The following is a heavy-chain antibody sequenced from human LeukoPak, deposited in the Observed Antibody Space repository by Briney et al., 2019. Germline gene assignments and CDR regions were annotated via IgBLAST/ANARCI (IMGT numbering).Heavy chain of an antibody. CDR3: ARDVPVEMATIAAFDI. CDR1: GYTFTSYG. J-gene: IGHJ3*02. V-gene: IGHV1-18*01. Sequence: ASVKVSCKASGYTFTSYGISWVRQAPGQGLEWMGWISAYNGNTNYAQKLQGRVTMTTDTSTSTAYMELRRLRSDDTAVYYCARDVPVEMATIAAFDIWGQGTMVTVSS. D-gene: IGHD5-24*01. CDR2: ISAYNGNT.